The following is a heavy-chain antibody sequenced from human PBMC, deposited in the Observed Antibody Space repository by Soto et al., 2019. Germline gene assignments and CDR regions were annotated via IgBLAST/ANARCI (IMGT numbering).Heavy chain of an antibody. CDR3: AKGWYTRWRYSSGWRNYYGMDV. V-gene: IGHV3-30-3*01. CDR2: ISYDGSNK. Sequence: QVQLVESGGGVVQPGRSLRLSCAASGFTFSSYAMHWVRQAPGKGLEWVAVISYDGSNKYYADSVKGRFTISRDNSKNARYLQMNCLRAEDTTVYYCAKGWYTRWRYSSGWRNYYGMDVWGQGTTATVSS. CDR1: GFTFSSYA. J-gene: IGHJ6*02. D-gene: IGHD6-19*01.